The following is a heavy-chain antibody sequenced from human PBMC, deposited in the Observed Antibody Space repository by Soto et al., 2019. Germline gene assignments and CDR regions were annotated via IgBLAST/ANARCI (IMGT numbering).Heavy chain of an antibody. V-gene: IGHV3-21*04. J-gene: IGHJ6*02. CDR3: ARDGYYYAVGV. CDR2: ISSSAIYI. CDR1: GFNFITYS. Sequence: KAGGSLRLSCAASGFNFITYSLNWVRQAPGKGLEWVASISSSAIYIDYADSVKGRFTISRDNANNSLYLQMDSLRVEDTALYYCARDGYYYAVGVWGPGTTVTVSS.